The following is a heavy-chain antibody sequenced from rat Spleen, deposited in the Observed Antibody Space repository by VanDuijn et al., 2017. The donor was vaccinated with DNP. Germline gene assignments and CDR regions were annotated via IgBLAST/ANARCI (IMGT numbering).Heavy chain of an antibody. CDR2: INYSGTT. Sequence: EVQLQESGPGLVKPSQSLSLTCSVTGYSITSNYWAWIRKFPGSKMEWMGYINYSGTTAYNPSLRSRISITRDTSKNQFFLNLNSVTTDDTATYYCARTVYYYSTYIPFDYWGRGVMVTVSS. V-gene: IGHV3-1*01. D-gene: IGHD1-2*01. J-gene: IGHJ2*01. CDR3: ARTVYYYSTYIPFDY. CDR1: GYSITSNY.